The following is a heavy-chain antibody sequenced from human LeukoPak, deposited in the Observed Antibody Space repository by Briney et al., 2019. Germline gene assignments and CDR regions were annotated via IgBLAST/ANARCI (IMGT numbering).Heavy chain of an antibody. CDR1: GFTFSNHQ. V-gene: IGHV3-48*03. J-gene: IGHJ4*02. CDR2: ISSSGNSI. Sequence: GGSLRLSCAGSGFTFSNHQMNWVRQAPGKGLEWISYISSSGNSIHYADSVKGRFTISRDNAANLLYLQMNSLRAEDTAVYYCARGSWSAAGTSIDYWGQGTLVTVSS. CDR3: ARGSWSAAGTSIDY. D-gene: IGHD6-13*01.